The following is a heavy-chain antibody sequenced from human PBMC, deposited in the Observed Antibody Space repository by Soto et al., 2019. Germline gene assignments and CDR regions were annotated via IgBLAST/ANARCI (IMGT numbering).Heavy chain of an antibody. D-gene: IGHD6-13*01. CDR2: INPNSGGT. V-gene: IGHV1-2*04. Sequence: GASVKVSCKASGYTFTGYYMHWVRQAPGQGLEWMGWINPNSGGTNYAQKFQGWVTMTRDTSTSTVYMELSALIPDDTAVYYCAXSLLDEYSSSWRSAYYGMDIWGQGTTVTVSS. CDR3: AXSLLDEYSSSWRSAYYGMDI. J-gene: IGHJ6*02. CDR1: GYTFTGYY.